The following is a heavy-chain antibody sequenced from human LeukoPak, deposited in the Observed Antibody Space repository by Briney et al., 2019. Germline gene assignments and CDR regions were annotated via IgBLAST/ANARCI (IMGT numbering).Heavy chain of an antibody. Sequence: GGSLRLSCAASGFTFSSYAMSWVRQAPGKGLEWVSAISGSGGSTYYADSVKGRFTISRDNSKNKLYLQMNSLRAEDTAVYYCATLRTRRYCSGGSCYSVDYWGQGTLVTVSS. D-gene: IGHD2-15*01. V-gene: IGHV3-23*01. CDR3: ATLRTRRYCSGGSCYSVDY. CDR1: GFTFSSYA. CDR2: ISGSGGST. J-gene: IGHJ4*02.